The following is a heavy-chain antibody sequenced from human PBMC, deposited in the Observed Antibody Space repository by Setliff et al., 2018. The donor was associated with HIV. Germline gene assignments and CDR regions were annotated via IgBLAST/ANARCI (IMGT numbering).Heavy chain of an antibody. CDR1: GAYISSYY. D-gene: IGHD3-3*01. V-gene: IGHV4-59*01. CDR3: ARDLGRITLSGVNEGWFDP. CDR2: IYYSGNN. Sequence: SETLSLTCTVSGAYISSYYWSWIRQPPGKGLEWIGDIYYSGNNHFNPSLKSRVTIALDTSKNQVFLKLTSVTAADTAVYYCARDLGRITLSGVNEGWFDPWGQGTLVTVSS. J-gene: IGHJ5*02.